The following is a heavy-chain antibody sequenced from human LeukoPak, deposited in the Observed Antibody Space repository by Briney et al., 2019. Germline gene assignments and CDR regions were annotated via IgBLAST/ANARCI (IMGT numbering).Heavy chain of an antibody. J-gene: IGHJ4*02. Sequence: PGGSLRLSCAASGFTFCSYSMNWVRQAPGKGLEWVSSISSSSSYIYYADSVKGRFTFSRDNAKNSLYLQMDSLRAEDTAVYYCARGSGASPDPNHFDYWGQGTLVTVSS. D-gene: IGHD3-10*01. V-gene: IGHV3-21*01. CDR2: ISSSSSYI. CDR1: GFTFCSYS. CDR3: ARGSGASPDPNHFDY.